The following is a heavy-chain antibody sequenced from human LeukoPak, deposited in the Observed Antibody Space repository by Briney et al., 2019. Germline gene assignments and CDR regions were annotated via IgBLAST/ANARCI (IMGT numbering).Heavy chain of an antibody. J-gene: IGHJ3*02. CDR3: ARAPSGPVYAFDI. Sequence: SETLSLTCAVYGGSFSGYYWSWIRQPAGKGLEWIGRIYTSGSTNYNPSLKSRVTMSVDTSKNQFSLKLSSVTAADTAVYYCARAPSGPVYAFDIWGQGTMVTVSS. CDR2: IYTSGST. D-gene: IGHD3-3*01. CDR1: GGSFSGYY. V-gene: IGHV4-59*10.